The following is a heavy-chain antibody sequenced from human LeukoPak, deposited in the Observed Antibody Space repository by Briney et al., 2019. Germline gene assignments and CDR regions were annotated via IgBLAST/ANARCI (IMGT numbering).Heavy chain of an antibody. D-gene: IGHD3-3*01. V-gene: IGHV3-23*01. Sequence: GGSLRLSCAASGFTFSSYAMSWVRQAPGKGLEWVSAISGRGGSTYYADSVKGRFTISRDNSKNTLYLQMNSLRAEDTAVYYCAKDGTAPQYDFWSGYYIGPFFDYWGQGTLVTVSS. CDR1: GFTFSSYA. CDR3: AKDGTAPQYDFWSGYYIGPFFDY. CDR2: ISGRGGST. J-gene: IGHJ4*02.